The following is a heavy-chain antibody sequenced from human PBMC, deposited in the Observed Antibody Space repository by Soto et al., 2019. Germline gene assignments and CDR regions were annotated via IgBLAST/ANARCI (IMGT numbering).Heavy chain of an antibody. CDR3: ARAYFSAMDY. Sequence: GASLKVACNASGYTFICYGISSVRQAPGQGLEWMGWISVYNGNTNYGQKFQGRVTMRTDTTTNTAYMELRSLRSDDTAVYYCARAYFSAMDYWSQGSLVTVSS. J-gene: IGHJ4*02. V-gene: IGHV1-18*01. CDR2: ISVYNGNT. CDR1: GYTFICYG. D-gene: IGHD1-26*01.